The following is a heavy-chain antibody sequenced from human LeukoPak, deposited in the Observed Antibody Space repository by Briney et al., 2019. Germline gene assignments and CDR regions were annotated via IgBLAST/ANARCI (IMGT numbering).Heavy chain of an antibody. CDR1: GGSISSYY. CDR2: VYYSGST. CDR3: ARKMTSIAARPPYYYYYYMDV. V-gene: IGHV4-59*12. Sequence: SETLSLTCTVSGGSISSYYWSWIRQPPGKGLEWIGDVYYSGSTNYNPSLKSRVSISVDTSKNQFSLKLSSVTAADTAVYYCARKMTSIAARPPYYYYYYMDVWGKGTTVTVSS. J-gene: IGHJ6*03. D-gene: IGHD6-6*01.